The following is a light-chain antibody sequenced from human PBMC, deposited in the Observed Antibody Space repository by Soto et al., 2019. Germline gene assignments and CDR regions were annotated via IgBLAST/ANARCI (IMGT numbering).Light chain of an antibody. CDR1: ETVTSDY. CDR2: GAS. J-gene: IGKJ5*01. Sequence: EIVLTPSPATLSLSPVERATLSCRASETVTSDYLAWYQQKPGQAPRLLFYGASRRAAGIPDRFSGSGSGTDFTLTISRLEPEDFAVYYCQQYGSSPFGQGTRLEI. CDR3: QQYGSSP. V-gene: IGKV3-20*01.